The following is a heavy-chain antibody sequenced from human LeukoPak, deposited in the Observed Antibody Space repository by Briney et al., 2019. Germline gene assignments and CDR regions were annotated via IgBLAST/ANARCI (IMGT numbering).Heavy chain of an antibody. Sequence: GGSLRLSCAASGFLVSSNYMNWVRQAPGKGLEWVSYISSSSSTIYYADSVKGRFTISRDNAKNSLYLQMNSLRAEDTAVYYCARDPGGRLDYWGQGTLVTVSS. CDR1: GFLVSSNY. CDR2: ISSSSSTI. V-gene: IGHV3-48*01. CDR3: ARDPGGRLDY. J-gene: IGHJ4*02. D-gene: IGHD3-10*01.